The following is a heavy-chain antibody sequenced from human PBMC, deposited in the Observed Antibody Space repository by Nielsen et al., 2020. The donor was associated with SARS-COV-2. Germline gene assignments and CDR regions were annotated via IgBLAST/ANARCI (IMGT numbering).Heavy chain of an antibody. D-gene: IGHD6-6*01. Sequence: GGSLRLSCAASGFTFSSYGMHWVRQAPGKGLEWVAVISYDGSNKYYADSVKGRFTISRDNSKNTLYLQMNSLRAEDTAVYYCAKARRIAARPSYYMDVWGKGTTVTVSS. CDR3: AKARRIAARPSYYMDV. CDR1: GFTFSSYG. CDR2: ISYDGSNK. V-gene: IGHV3-30*18. J-gene: IGHJ6*03.